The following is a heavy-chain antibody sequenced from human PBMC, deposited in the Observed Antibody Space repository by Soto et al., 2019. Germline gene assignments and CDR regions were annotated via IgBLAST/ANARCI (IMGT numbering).Heavy chain of an antibody. CDR1: GFTFTSSA. D-gene: IGHD3-10*01. CDR3: ARRSDEGGGWFDP. V-gene: IGHV1-58*01. J-gene: IGHJ5*02. Sequence: SVKVSCKASGFTFTSSAVQWVRQARGQRLEWIGWIVVGSGNTNYAQKFQERVTITRDMSTSTAYMELSSLRSEDTAIYYCARRSDEGGGWFDPWGQGTLVTVSS. CDR2: IVVGSGNT.